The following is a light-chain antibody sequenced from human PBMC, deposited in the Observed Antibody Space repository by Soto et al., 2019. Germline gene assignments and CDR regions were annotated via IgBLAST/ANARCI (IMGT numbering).Light chain of an antibody. CDR2: SAS. Sequence: EIVMTQSPATLSVSPWERATLSCRASQSISYNLAWYQQKPGQAPRVLIYSASTRATGIPARFSGSGSGTEFTLTISSLRSEDSAVYYCQQYNNWPWTFGQGTKVDIK. J-gene: IGKJ1*01. CDR3: QQYNNWPWT. V-gene: IGKV3-15*01. CDR1: QSISYN.